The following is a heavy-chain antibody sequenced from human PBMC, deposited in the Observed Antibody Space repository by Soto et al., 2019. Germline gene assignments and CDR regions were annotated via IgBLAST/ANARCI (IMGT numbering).Heavy chain of an antibody. CDR3: AKGVTMVRGLSMDWFDP. J-gene: IGHJ5*02. V-gene: IGHV3-30*18. CDR1: GFTFSSYG. D-gene: IGHD3-10*01. CDR2: ISYDGSNK. Sequence: QVQLVESGGGVVQPGRSLRLSCAASGFTFSSYGMHWVRQAPGKGLEWVAVISYDGSNKYYADSVKGRFTISRDNSKNTLYLQMNSLRAEDTAVYYCAKGVTMVRGLSMDWFDPWGQGTLVTVSS.